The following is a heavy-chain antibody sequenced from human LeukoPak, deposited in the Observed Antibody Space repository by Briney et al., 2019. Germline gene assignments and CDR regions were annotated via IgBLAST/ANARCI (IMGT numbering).Heavy chain of an antibody. CDR2: ISDSGDAT. CDR3: AKSQSQTGSSWSFDY. Sequence: PGGSLRLSCEVSGFIFSYYGMNWVRQAPGKGLEWVSAISDSGDATYYADSVKGRFTISRDNSKSTLYLQMNSLRAEDTAVYYCAKSQSQTGSSWSFDYWGQGTLVTVSS. V-gene: IGHV3-23*01. J-gene: IGHJ4*02. D-gene: IGHD6-13*01. CDR1: GFIFSYYG.